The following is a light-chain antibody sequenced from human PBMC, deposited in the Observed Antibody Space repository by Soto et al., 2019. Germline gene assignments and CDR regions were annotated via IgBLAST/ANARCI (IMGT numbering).Light chain of an antibody. Sequence: QSVLTQPASVSGSPGQSITISCTGTSSDVGGYNYVSWYQQHPGKAPKLMICDVSDRPSGISNRFSGSKSGNTASLIISGLQAEDEADYYCSSYTTSSTYVFGTGTKLTVL. V-gene: IGLV2-14*01. J-gene: IGLJ1*01. CDR2: DVS. CDR1: SSDVGGYNY. CDR3: SSYTTSSTYV.